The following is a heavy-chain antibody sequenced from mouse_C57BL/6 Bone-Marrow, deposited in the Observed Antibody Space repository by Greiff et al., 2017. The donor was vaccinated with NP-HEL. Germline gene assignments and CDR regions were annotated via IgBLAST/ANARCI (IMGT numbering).Heavy chain of an antibody. Sequence: VQLQQSGPELVKPGASVKISCKASGYAFSSSWMNWVKQRPGQGLEWIGRIYPGDGDTNYNGKFKGKATLTADQSSSTAYMQLSSLTSEDSAVYFCARRGRLWEPQGAMDYWGQGTSVTVSS. D-gene: IGHD2-1*01. J-gene: IGHJ4*01. CDR2: IYPGDGDT. CDR3: ARRGRLWEPQGAMDY. V-gene: IGHV1-82*01. CDR1: GYAFSSSW.